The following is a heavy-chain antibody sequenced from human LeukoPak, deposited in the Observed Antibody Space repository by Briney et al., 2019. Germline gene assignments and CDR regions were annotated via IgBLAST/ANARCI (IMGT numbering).Heavy chain of an antibody. J-gene: IGHJ4*02. D-gene: IGHD5-24*01. V-gene: IGHV1-69*13. Sequence: SVKVSCKASGGTFSSYAISWVRQAPGQGLEWMGGIIPIFDITNYAQKFQGRVTLTADESTSTAYMELSSLRSDDTAVYYCARDLGTRDGYNPPNLFDNWGQGTLVTVSS. CDR3: ARDLGTRDGYNPPNLFDN. CDR1: GGTFSSYA. CDR2: IIPIFDIT.